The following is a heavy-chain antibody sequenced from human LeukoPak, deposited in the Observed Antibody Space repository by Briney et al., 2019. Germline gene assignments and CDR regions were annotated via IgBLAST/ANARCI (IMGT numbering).Heavy chain of an antibody. V-gene: IGHV3-74*03. J-gene: IGHJ5*02. CDR2: IYNDGSST. CDR3: ARAGMTTVSPWGFDP. D-gene: IGHD4-17*01. Sequence: GGSLGLSCAASGFSYDDYWMHCVRQAPGKGLVWVSRIYNDGSSTMYADSVEGRFTISRDNAKNKLYLQMNSLRVEDTAVYYCARAGMTTVSPWGFDPWGQGTLVTVSS. CDR1: GFSYDDYW.